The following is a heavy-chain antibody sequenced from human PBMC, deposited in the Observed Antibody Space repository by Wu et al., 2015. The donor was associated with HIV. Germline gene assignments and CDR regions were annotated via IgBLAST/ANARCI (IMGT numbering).Heavy chain of an antibody. CDR2: MNPSANKI. D-gene: IGHD5-12*01. CDR1: GFSFTNKY. Sequence: QVQLVQSGAEVKKPGASVKVSCKASGFSFTNKYMHWVRQAPGQGLEWMGVMNPSANKISYAQSFQGRVTMTSDTSTTAVYMELDSLRSEDTAVYYCARNTDSVATSLYSLGVWGQGTTVTVSS. CDR3: ARNTDSVATSLYSLGV. J-gene: IGHJ6*02. V-gene: IGHV1-46*01.